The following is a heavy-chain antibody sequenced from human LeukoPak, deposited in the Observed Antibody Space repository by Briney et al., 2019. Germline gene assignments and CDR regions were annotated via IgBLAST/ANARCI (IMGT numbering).Heavy chain of an antibody. Sequence: SETLSLTCAVYGGSFSGYYWSWIRQPPGKGLEWIGEINHSGSTNYNPSLKSRVTISVDTSKNQFSLKLSSVTAADTAAYYCARGVPYYYDSSGYPDPPYYFDYWGQGTLVTVSS. D-gene: IGHD3-22*01. CDR3: ARGVPYYYDSSGYPDPPYYFDY. CDR1: GGSFSGYY. V-gene: IGHV4-34*01. CDR2: INHSGST. J-gene: IGHJ4*02.